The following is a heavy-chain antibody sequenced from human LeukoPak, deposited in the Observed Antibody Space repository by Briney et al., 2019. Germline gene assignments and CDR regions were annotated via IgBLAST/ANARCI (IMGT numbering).Heavy chain of an antibody. CDR1: GGTFSRFT. D-gene: IGHD3-22*01. J-gene: IGHJ4*02. CDR3: AREWGLESSGFYFAY. Sequence: SVKVSCKASGGTFSRFTISWVRQAPGQGFEWMGGVTPIFGTANFAQRFQGRVSITADESTSTAFMELSSLRFEDTAVYYCAREWGLESSGFYFAYWGQGTLVTVSS. V-gene: IGHV1-69*13. CDR2: VTPIFGTA.